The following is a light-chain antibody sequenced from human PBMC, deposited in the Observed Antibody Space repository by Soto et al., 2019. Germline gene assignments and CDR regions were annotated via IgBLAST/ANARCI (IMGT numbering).Light chain of an antibody. Sequence: EIVLTQSPATLSVSPGERATLFCRASQTVSGNLAWYQQKPGQAPRLLIYGASTRATDIPARFSGSGSGPEFSLTISSLQSEDFALYYCQHYNTWPWTFGRGTKVEIK. CDR2: GAS. V-gene: IGKV3-15*01. CDR1: QTVSGN. J-gene: IGKJ1*01. CDR3: QHYNTWPWT.